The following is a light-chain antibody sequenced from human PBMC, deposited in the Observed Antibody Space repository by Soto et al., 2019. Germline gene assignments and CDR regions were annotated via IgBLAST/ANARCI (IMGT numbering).Light chain of an antibody. CDR1: QDIAIY. CDR2: TAS. CDR3: QQTRSYPST. V-gene: IGKV1-9*01. Sequence: IQLTQSPLSLSASVGDRVTITCRASQDIAIYLAWYQQKPGEAPNLLIHTASTLHGGVPSRFSGSGSGTDFTLTITSLQAEDFATYYCQQTRSYPSTFGGGTKVDIK. J-gene: IGKJ4*01.